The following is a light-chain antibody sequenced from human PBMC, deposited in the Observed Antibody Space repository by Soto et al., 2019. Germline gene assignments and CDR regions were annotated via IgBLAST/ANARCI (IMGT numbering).Light chain of an antibody. Sequence: EIVLTQSPGTLSLSPGERATPSSRASQSVSSSYLAWYQQKPGQAPRLLIYGASSRATGIPDRFSGSGSGTDFTLTISRLEPEDFAVYYCQQYGSSPRYTFGQGTKVDIK. J-gene: IGKJ2*01. CDR2: GAS. V-gene: IGKV3-20*01. CDR1: QSVSSSY. CDR3: QQYGSSPRYT.